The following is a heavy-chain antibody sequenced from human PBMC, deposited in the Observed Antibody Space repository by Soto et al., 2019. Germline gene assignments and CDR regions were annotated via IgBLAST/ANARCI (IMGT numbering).Heavy chain of an antibody. J-gene: IGHJ6*02. CDR2: IIPILGIA. CDR3: ARVRIAAAGPYYYGMDV. CDR1: GGTFSSYT. V-gene: IGHV1-69*02. D-gene: IGHD6-13*01. Sequence: QVQLVQSGAEVKKPGSSVKVSCKASGGTFSSYTISWVRQAPGQGLEWMGRIIPILGIANYAQKFQGRVTITADKSTRPAYMELSSLRSEDTAVYYCARVRIAAAGPYYYGMDVWGQGTTVTVSS.